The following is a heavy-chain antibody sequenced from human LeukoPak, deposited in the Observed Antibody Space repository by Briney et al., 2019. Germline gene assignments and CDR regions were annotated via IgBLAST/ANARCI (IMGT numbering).Heavy chain of an antibody. V-gene: IGHV3-30-3*01. CDR1: GFTFTNYA. J-gene: IGHJ4*02. CDR3: ARGSYTSSWYGVFDY. Sequence: PGRSLRLSCAASGFTFTNYAMHWVRQAPGKGLEWVALISYDGSNKYYADSVKGRFTFSRDNSKNTLYLQMNSLRGEDTAVYYCARGSYTSSWYGVFDYWGQGTLVTVSS. CDR2: ISYDGSNK. D-gene: IGHD6-13*01.